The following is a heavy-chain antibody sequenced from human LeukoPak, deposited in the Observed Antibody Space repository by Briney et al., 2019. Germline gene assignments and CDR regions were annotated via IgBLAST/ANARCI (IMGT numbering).Heavy chain of an antibody. J-gene: IGHJ3*02. D-gene: IGHD6-6*01. CDR3: AKDGNVEYSSFEGAFDI. V-gene: IGHV3-66*02. CDR2: IYSGDST. Sequence: GGSLRLSCAASGFTVSSNYMSWVRQAPGKGLEWVSVIYSGDSTYYADSVKGRFTISRDNSKNTLYLQMNSLRAEDTAVYYCAKDGNVEYSSFEGAFDIWGQGTMVTVSS. CDR1: GFTVSSNY.